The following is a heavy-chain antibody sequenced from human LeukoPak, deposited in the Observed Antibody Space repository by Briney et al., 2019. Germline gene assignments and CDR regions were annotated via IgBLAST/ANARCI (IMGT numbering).Heavy chain of an antibody. Sequence: GGSLRLSCAASGFTFSSYSMNWVRQAPGKGLEWVAVIWYDGSDKYYADSVKGRFTVSRDNSKNTLYLQMNSLRAEDTAVYYCARDWYSSSWYYFDYWGQGTLVTVSS. J-gene: IGHJ4*02. V-gene: IGHV3-33*08. D-gene: IGHD6-13*01. CDR1: GFTFSSYS. CDR2: IWYDGSDK. CDR3: ARDWYSSSWYYFDY.